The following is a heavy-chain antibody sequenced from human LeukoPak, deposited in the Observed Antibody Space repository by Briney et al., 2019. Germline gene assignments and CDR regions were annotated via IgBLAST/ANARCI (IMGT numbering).Heavy chain of an antibody. CDR3: ARGRRFGGNFLGYYFDY. CDR2: ISGSGGST. V-gene: IGHV3-23*01. D-gene: IGHD3-10*01. Sequence: GGSLRLSCAASGFTFSTYGINWVRQAPGKWLEWVSGISGSGGSTYYADSVKGRFTISRDNFKNTLYLQMNTLRAEDTAVYYCARGRRFGGNFLGYYFDYWGQGTLVTVSS. CDR1: GFTFSTYG. J-gene: IGHJ4*02.